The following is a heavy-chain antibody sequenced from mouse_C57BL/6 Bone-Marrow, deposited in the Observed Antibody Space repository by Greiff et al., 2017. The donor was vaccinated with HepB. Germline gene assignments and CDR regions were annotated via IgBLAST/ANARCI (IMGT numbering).Heavy chain of an antibody. V-gene: IGHV5-4*01. Sequence: EVQLQESGGGLVKPGGSLKLSCAASGFTFSSYAMSWVRQTPEKRLEWVATISDGGSYTYYPDNVKGRFTISRDNAKNDLYLQMSHLKSEDTAMYYCARLITTVVATNYFDYWGQGTTLTVSS. D-gene: IGHD1-1*01. J-gene: IGHJ2*01. CDR3: ARLITTVVATNYFDY. CDR1: GFTFSSYA. CDR2: ISDGGSYT.